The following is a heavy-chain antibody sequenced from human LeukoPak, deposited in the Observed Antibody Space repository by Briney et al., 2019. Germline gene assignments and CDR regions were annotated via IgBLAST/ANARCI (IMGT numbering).Heavy chain of an antibody. J-gene: IGHJ4*02. V-gene: IGHV4-59*12. CDR2: IYYSGST. Sequence: SETLSLTCTVSGGSISSYYWSWIRQPPGKGLEWIGYIYYSGSTNYNPSLKSRVTISVDTSKNQFSLKLSSVTAADTAVYYCARDSSSWYEGGHFDYWGQGTLVTVSS. CDR3: ARDSSSWYEGGHFDY. D-gene: IGHD6-13*01. CDR1: GGSISSYY.